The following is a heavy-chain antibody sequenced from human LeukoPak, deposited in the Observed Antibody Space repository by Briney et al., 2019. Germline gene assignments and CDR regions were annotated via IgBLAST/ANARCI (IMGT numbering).Heavy chain of an antibody. D-gene: IGHD5-24*01. Sequence: SETLSLTCAVYGGSFSGYYWSWIRQPPGKGLEWIGEINHSGSTNYNPSLKSRVTISVDTSKNQFSLKLSSVTAADTAVYYCAGLRSTEGLARFDYWGQGTLVTVSS. CDR3: AGLRSTEGLARFDY. J-gene: IGHJ4*02. CDR1: GGSFSGYY. V-gene: IGHV4-34*01. CDR2: INHSGST.